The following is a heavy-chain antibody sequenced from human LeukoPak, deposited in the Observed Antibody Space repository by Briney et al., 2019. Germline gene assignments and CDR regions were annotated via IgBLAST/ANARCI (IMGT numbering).Heavy chain of an antibody. Sequence: GGSLRLSCAASGFTFSSYGMHWVRQAPGKGLEWVAVISYDGSNKYYADSVKGRFTISRDNSKNTLYLQMNSLRAEDTAVYYCARDGERYGDYLVDYWGQGTLVTVSS. J-gene: IGHJ4*02. D-gene: IGHD4-17*01. CDR3: ARDGERYGDYLVDY. CDR1: GFTFSSYG. CDR2: ISYDGSNK. V-gene: IGHV3-30*19.